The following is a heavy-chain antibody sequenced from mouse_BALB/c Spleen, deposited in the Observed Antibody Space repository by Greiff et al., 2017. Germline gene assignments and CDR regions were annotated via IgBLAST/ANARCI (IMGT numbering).Heavy chain of an antibody. CDR1: GFTFSSYG. CDR3: ARRTSTMITNYFDY. J-gene: IGHJ2*01. Sequence: EVKLVESGGDLVKPGGSLKLSCAASGFTFSSYGMSWVRQTPDKRLEWVATISSGGSYTYYPDSVKGRFTISRDNAKNTLYLQMSSLKSEDTAMYYCARRTSTMITNYFDYWGQGTTLTVSS. CDR2: ISSGGSYT. D-gene: IGHD2-4*01. V-gene: IGHV5-6*02.